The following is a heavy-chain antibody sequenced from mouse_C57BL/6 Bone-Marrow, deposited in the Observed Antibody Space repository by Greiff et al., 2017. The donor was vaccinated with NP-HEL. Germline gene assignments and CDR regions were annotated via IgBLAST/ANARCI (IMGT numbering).Heavy chain of an antibody. V-gene: IGHV1-69*01. D-gene: IGHD4-1*01. CDR3: ARDWDVWFAY. Sequence: QVQLQQPGTELVKPGASVKLSCKASGYTFTSYWMHWVKQRPEQGLEWIGEIDPSDSYTNYNQKFKGKSTLTVDKSSSTAYMQLSSLTSEDSAVYYCARDWDVWFAYWGQGTLVTVSA. J-gene: IGHJ3*01. CDR2: IDPSDSYT. CDR1: GYTFTSYW.